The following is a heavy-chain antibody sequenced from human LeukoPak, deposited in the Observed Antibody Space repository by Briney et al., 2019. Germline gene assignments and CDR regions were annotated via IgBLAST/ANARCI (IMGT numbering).Heavy chain of an antibody. D-gene: IGHD3-10*01. V-gene: IGHV3-74*01. CDR1: GFMFNGYW. CDR3: ARAYFNNYGYFDY. J-gene: IGHJ4*02. CDR2: ISDDGRRT. Sequence: PGGSLRLSCAGSGFMFNGYWMQWVRQVPGKGLVWVARISDDGRRTTYADFVKGRFTISRDNAKNTLYLQMNSLRAGDTAVYYCARAYFNNYGYFDYWGQGTLVTVSS.